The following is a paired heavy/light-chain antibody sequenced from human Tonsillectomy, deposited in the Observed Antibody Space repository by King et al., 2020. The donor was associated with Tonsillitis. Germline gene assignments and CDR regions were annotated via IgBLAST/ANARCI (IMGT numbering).Light chain of an antibody. V-gene: IGLV1-44*01. CDR2: SNN. CDR1: SSNIGSNT. Sequence: QSVLTQPPSASGTPGQRVTISCSGSSSNIGSNTVNWYQKLPGMAPKLLIYSNNQRPSGVPDRFSGSKSGSSASLAISGLQSEDEADYYCATWDDSLNGPVFGGGTKLTVL. CDR3: ATWDDSLNGPV. J-gene: IGLJ3*02.
Heavy chain of an antibody. J-gene: IGHJ4*02. Sequence: EVQLVESGGGLVKPGGSLRLSCAASGFTFSDYTMNWVRQAPGKGLEWVSSITTSSTFISYAGSVKGRFTISRDNAKNSLYLQMNSLRAEDTAVYYCARDPTGTWSRAAAGTFDQWGQGTLVTVSS. CDR3: ARDPTGTWSRAAAGTFDQ. CDR1: GFTFSDYT. V-gene: IGHV3-21*01. CDR2: ITTSSTFI. D-gene: IGHD6-13*01.